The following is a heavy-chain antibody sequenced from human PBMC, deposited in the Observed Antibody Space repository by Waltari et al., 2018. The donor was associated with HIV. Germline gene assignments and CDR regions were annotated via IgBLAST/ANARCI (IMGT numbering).Heavy chain of an antibody. V-gene: IGHV1-2*02. CDR2: IYSNTGDT. J-gene: IGHJ3*01. CDR3: ARQMTFYDAFDV. Sequence: QVQMVQSGAEVKKPGAPVKVSCTNYGFILTGYYIHWVRQAPGQGLEWMGWIYSNTGDTTYGLQFEGRVTMTRDTSMRTAYMELRTLRSDDTALYYCARQMTFYDAFDVWGQGTVVTVSS. CDR1: GFILTGYY.